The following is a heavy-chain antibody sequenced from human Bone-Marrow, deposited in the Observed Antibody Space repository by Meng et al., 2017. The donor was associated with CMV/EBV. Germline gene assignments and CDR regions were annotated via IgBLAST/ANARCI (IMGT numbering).Heavy chain of an antibody. D-gene: IGHD3-3*01. CDR1: GFTFSSYW. J-gene: IGHJ6*02. V-gene: IGHV3-7*01. CDR2: IKQDGSEN. Sequence: GESLKISCAASGFTFSSYWMSWVRQAPGKGLEWVANIKQDGSENYYVDSVKGRFTISRDNDKKSLYLQMNSLRAEDTAVYYCARGGVWDFWSGYHSSYYYGMDVWGQGTTVTVSS. CDR3: ARGGVWDFWSGYHSSYYYGMDV.